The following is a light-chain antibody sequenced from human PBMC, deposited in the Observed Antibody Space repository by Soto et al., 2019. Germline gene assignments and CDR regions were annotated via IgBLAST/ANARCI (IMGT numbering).Light chain of an antibody. Sequence: EIKMTQSPATLSVSKGETATLACRASQSTSNCLAWYQQKPGQAPKLLIYYTSTLTSDIPSRFSGSGSGTDFTLTISGLQPEDSAAYYCQQDNHWPITFGQGTLLDIK. CDR1: QSTSNC. CDR3: QQDNHWPIT. CDR2: YTS. V-gene: IGKV3D-15*01. J-gene: IGKJ5*01.